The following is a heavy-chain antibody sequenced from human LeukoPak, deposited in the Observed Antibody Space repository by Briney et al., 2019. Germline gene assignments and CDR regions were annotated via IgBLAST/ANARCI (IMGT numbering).Heavy chain of an antibody. D-gene: IGHD3-3*01. V-gene: IGHV4-39*01. J-gene: IGHJ4*02. CDR3: ARHGGYDLVQSIDY. CDR2: IYYSGST. Sequence: SETQSLPCTVSGGSIISSSYYGGWIRQPPGKGLEWIWRIYYSGSTYYNPSLKSRVTISVDTSKNQFSLKLSSVTPAHTPVYYCARHGGYDLVQSIDYWGQGTLVTVSS. CDR1: GGSIISSSYY.